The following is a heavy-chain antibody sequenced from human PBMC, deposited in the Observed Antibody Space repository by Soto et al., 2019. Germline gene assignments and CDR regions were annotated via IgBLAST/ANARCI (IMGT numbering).Heavy chain of an antibody. J-gene: IGHJ6*03. D-gene: IGHD3-3*01. CDR3: ARQVKFWSGYYYYYYYMDV. V-gene: IGHV4-59*08. CDR2: IYYSGST. CDR1: GASISSYY. Sequence: SETLSLTCTVSGASISSYYWSWIRQPPGKGLEWIGYIYYSGSTNYNPSLKSRVTISVDTSKNQFSLKLSSVTAADTAVYYCARQVKFWSGYYYYYYYMDVWGKGTTVT.